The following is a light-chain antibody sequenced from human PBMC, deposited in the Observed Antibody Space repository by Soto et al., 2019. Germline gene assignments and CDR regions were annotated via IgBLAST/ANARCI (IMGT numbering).Light chain of an antibody. V-gene: IGKV1-39*01. CDR1: QSISSS. CDR3: QQLRMYPST. CDR2: AAS. Sequence: DIQMTQSPSSLSASVGETITITCRASQSISSSLNWFQHSPGQPPKLLLFAASNLHAGVPPRFSGSGSGTSFSLTIRSLQPEDFATYYCQQLRMYPSTFGGGTKVDIK. J-gene: IGKJ4*01.